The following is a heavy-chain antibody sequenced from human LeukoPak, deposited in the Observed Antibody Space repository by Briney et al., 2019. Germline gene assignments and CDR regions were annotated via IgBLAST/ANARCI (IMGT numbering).Heavy chain of an antibody. CDR1: GFTFGSYE. CDR3: ATAQREYYYDSSGIMGN. V-gene: IGHV3-48*03. D-gene: IGHD3-22*01. J-gene: IGHJ4*02. CDR2: ISTSGSII. Sequence: GGSLRLSCEASGFTFGSYEMTWVRQAPGKGLEWLSYISTSGSIIVYADSVRGRFTISRDNSKNTLYLLMDSLRAEDTAVYYCATAQREYYYDSSGIMGNWGQGTLVTVSS.